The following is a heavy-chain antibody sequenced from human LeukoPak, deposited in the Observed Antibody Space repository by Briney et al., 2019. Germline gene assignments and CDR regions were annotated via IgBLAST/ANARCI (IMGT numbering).Heavy chain of an antibody. CDR2: INPNSGGT. D-gene: IGHD6-19*01. Sequence: ASVKVSCKASGYTFTGHAMNWVRQAPGQGLEWMGRINPNSGGTNYAQKFQGRVTMTRDTSISTAYMELSRLRSDDTAVYYCARVGESSGWYSFWDYWGQGTLVTVSS. V-gene: IGHV1-2*06. J-gene: IGHJ4*02. CDR1: GYTFTGHA. CDR3: ARVGESSGWYSFWDY.